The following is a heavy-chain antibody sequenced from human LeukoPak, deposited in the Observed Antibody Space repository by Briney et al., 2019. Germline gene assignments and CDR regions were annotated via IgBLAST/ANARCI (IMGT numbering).Heavy chain of an antibody. Sequence: ASETLSLTCTVSGGSISSYYWSWIRQPPGKGLEWIGYIYYSGSTNYNPSLKSRVTISVDTSKNQFSLKLSSVTAADTAVYYCARHDYYGSGSPFDYWGQGTLVTVSS. V-gene: IGHV4-59*01. J-gene: IGHJ4*02. CDR2: IYYSGST. D-gene: IGHD3-10*01. CDR1: GGSISSYY. CDR3: ARHDYYGSGSPFDY.